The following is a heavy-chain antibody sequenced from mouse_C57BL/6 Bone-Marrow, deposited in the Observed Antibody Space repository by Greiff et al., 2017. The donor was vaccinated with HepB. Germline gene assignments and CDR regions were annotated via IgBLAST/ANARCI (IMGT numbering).Heavy chain of an antibody. CDR3: ARQSNYLYYYAMDY. J-gene: IGHJ4*01. CDR2: ISNLAYSI. V-gene: IGHV5-15*01. CDR1: GFTFSDYG. D-gene: IGHD2-5*01. Sequence: EVKLVESGGGLVQPGGSLKLSCAASGFTFSDYGMAWVRQAPRKGPEWVAFISNLAYSIYYADTVTGRFTISRENAKNTLYLEMSSLRSEDTAMYYCARQSNYLYYYAMDYWGQGTSVTVSS.